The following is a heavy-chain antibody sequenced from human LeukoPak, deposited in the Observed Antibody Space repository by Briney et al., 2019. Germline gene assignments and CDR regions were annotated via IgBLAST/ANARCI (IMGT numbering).Heavy chain of an antibody. D-gene: IGHD2-2*01. CDR2: IRYDGSNK. V-gene: IGHV3-30*02. Sequence: PGGSLRLSCAASGFTFSSYGMHWVRQAPGKGLEWVAFIRYDGSNKYYADSVKGRFTISRDNSKNTLYLQMNSLRAEDTAVYYCASSVVVPAAIDYRGQGTLVTVSS. CDR1: GFTFSSYG. CDR3: ASSVVVPAAIDY. J-gene: IGHJ4*02.